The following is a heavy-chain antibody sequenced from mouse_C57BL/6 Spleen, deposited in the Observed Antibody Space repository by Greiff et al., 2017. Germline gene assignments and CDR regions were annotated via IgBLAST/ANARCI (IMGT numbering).Heavy chain of an antibody. CDR1: GYAFSSSW. Sequence: QVQLKESGPELVKPGASVKISCKASGYAFSSSWMNWVKQRPGKGLEWIGRIYPGDGDTNYNGKFKGKATLTADKSSSTAYMQLSSLTSEDSAVYFCAVGRYWYCDVWGTGTTVTVSS. V-gene: IGHV1-82*01. CDR2: IYPGDGDT. J-gene: IGHJ1*03. CDR3: AVGRYWYCDV.